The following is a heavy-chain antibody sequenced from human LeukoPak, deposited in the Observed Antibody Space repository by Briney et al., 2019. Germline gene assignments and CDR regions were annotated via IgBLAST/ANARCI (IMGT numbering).Heavy chain of an antibody. CDR2: INHSGST. CDR3: ARGRKYYYGSGSYWVDY. J-gene: IGHJ4*02. CDR1: GGSFSGYY. V-gene: IGHV4-34*01. D-gene: IGHD3-10*01. Sequence: SETLSLTRAVYGGSFSGYYWSWIRQPPGKGLEWIGEINHSGSTNYNPSLKSRVTISVDTSKNQFSLKLSSVTAADTAVYYCARGRKYYYGSGSYWVDYWGQGTLVTVSS.